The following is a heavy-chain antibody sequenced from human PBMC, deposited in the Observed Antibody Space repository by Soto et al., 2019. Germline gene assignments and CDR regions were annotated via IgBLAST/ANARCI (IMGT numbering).Heavy chain of an antibody. V-gene: IGHV4-39*01. CDR3: ARVSVAAAVGFDP. CDR1: GGSISSSSYY. CDR2: IYYSGST. J-gene: IGHJ4*01. D-gene: IGHD6-13*01. Sequence: SETLSLTCTVSGGSISSSSYYWGWIRQPPGKGLEWIGSIYYSGSTYYNPSLKSRVTISVYTSKNQFSLKRSSVTAADTALYYCARVSVAAAVGFDPWGQGTLVTVSS.